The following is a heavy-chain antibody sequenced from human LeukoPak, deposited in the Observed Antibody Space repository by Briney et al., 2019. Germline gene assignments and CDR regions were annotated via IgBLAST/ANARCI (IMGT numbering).Heavy chain of an antibody. CDR2: ISYDGSNK. D-gene: IGHD6-19*01. J-gene: IGHJ4*02. Sequence: GGSLRLSCAASGFTFSSYDMHWVRQAPGKGLEWVAGISYDGSNKNYADSVKGPFTISRDNSKNTLYLQMNSLRAEDTAMYYCAKSPFSGYSSGCFDFWGQGALVTVSS. CDR1: GFTFSSYD. V-gene: IGHV3-30*18. CDR3: AKSPFSGYSSGCFDF.